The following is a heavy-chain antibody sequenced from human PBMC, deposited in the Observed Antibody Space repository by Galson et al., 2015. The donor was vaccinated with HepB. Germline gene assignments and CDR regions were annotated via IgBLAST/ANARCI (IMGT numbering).Heavy chain of an antibody. J-gene: IGHJ5*02. CDR2: INQVGSEK. CDR1: GYSFSHHW. V-gene: IGHV3-7*04. Sequence: SGYSFSHHWMSWLRQAPGKGPEWVANINQVGSEKYYVDSVEGRFAISRDSAENSVYLQMNSLRVEDTAVYYCARGQGPNWLDPWGQGTLVSVSS. CDR3: ARGQGPNWLDP.